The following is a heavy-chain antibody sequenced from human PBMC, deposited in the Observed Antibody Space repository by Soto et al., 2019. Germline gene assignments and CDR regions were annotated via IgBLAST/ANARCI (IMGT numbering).Heavy chain of an antibody. CDR1: GYTFTGYY. V-gene: IGHV1-2*04. CDR2: INPNSGGT. J-gene: IGHJ6*03. Sequence: GASAKVSCKASGYTFTGYYMHWVRQAPGQGLERMGWINPNSGGTNYAQKFQGWVIMTRDTSISTAYMVLSRLRSDDTAVYYCARGLDYYYLAVWGKGTTVTASS. CDR3: ARGLDYYYLAV.